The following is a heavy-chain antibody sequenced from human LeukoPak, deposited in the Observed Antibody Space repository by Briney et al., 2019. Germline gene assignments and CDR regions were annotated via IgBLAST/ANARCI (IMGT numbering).Heavy chain of an antibody. CDR2: IKQDGSEK. J-gene: IGHJ4*02. CDR1: GFAFSSSW. V-gene: IGHV3-7*01. CDR3: ARISTSVAGADY. Sequence: PGGSLRLPCAASGFAFSSSWMSWVRQAPGKGLERVANIKQDGSEKYYVDSVKGRFAISRDNTKNSLYLQMDSLRAEDRAVYYCARISTSVAGADYWGQGALVTVSS. D-gene: IGHD6-19*01.